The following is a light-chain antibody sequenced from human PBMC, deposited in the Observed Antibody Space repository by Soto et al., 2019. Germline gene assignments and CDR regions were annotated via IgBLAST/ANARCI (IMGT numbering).Light chain of an antibody. CDR2: DVT. CDR3: SSFTSIATQV. Sequence: QSVLTQAASVSGSPGQSITISCTGTSSDVGGYNYVSWYQQLPGKVPKLILYDVTNRPTGVSYRFSGSKSANTASLTISGLRAEDEADYYCSSFTSIATQVLGPGTKGTV. J-gene: IGLJ1*01. V-gene: IGLV2-14*03. CDR1: SSDVGGYNY.